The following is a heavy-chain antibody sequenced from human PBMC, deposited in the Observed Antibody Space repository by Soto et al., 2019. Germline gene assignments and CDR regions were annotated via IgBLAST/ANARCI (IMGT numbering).Heavy chain of an antibody. J-gene: IGHJ4*02. D-gene: IGHD1-20*01. V-gene: IGHV4-39*01. CDR3: ARTPLRDESYNFPRIFDN. CDR2: IYYSGST. Sequence: PSETLSLTCTVSGGSISSSSYYWGWIRQPPGKGLEWIGSIYYSGSTYYNPSLKSRVTISVDTSKNQFSLKLSSVTAADTAVYYCARTPLRDESYNFPRIFDNWGQGTLVTVSS. CDR1: GGSISSSSYY.